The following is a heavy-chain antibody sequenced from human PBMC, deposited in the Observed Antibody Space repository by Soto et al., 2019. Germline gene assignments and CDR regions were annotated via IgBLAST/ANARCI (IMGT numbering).Heavy chain of an antibody. V-gene: IGHV1-46*01. CDR1: GNTLTNYY. CDR2: INPSGDST. D-gene: IGHD3-3*01. Sequence: ASVKVSCKASGNTLTNYYMQWVRQAPGQGLEWMGIINPSGDSTGYAQKFQGRVKITRDTSTSTVYMELSSLRSDDSAVYFCASRDLSYSDFWSGYSLVYGMSVRGQ. J-gene: IGHJ6*02. CDR3: ASRDLSYSDFWSGYSLVYGMSV.